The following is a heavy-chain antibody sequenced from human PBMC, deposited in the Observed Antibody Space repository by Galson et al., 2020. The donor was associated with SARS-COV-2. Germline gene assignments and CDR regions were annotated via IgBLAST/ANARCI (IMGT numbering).Heavy chain of an antibody. J-gene: IGHJ5*02. D-gene: IGHD3-3*01. CDR1: GFTFSSYA. CDR3: AKDPRITIFGVPRRWFDP. V-gene: IGHV3-23*01. Sequence: GGSLRLSCAASGFTFSSYAMSWVRQAPGKGLEWVSAISGSGGSTYYADSVKGRFTISRDNSKNTLYLQMNSLRAEDTAVYYCAKDPRITIFGVPRRWFDPWGQGTLVTVSS. CDR2: ISGSGGST.